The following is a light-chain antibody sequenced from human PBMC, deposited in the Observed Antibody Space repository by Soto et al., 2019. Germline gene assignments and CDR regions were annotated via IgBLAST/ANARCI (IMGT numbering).Light chain of an antibody. CDR3: QQYYSYSEA. V-gene: IGKV1-5*01. J-gene: IGKJ1*01. Sequence: DIQMTQSPSTLSASVGDTVTVTCRASQSIGRWLAWYQQKPGKAPKLLIFDASTLENGVPARFSGSRSGPEFSLTISSLQPDDFATYYCQQYYSYSEAFGQGTKVDIK. CDR2: DAS. CDR1: QSIGRW.